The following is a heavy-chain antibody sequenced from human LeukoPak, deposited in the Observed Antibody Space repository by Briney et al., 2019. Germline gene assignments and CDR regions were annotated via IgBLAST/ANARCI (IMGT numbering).Heavy chain of an antibody. D-gene: IGHD2-15*01. V-gene: IGHV1-69*13. Sequence: GASVKVSCKASGGTLSSYAISWVRQAPGQGLEWMGGIIPIFGTANYAQKFQGRVTITADESTSTAYMELSSLRSEDTAVYYCASVYCSGGSCYPKYYYYYGMDVWGQGTTVTVSS. J-gene: IGHJ6*02. CDR2: IIPIFGTA. CDR3: ASVYCSGGSCYPKYYYYYGMDV. CDR1: GGTLSSYA.